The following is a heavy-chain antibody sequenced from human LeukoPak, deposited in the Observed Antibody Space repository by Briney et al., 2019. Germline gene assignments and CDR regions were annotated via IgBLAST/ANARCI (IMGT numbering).Heavy chain of an antibody. CDR2: INGYGSIT. V-gene: IGHV3-74*01. Sequence: GGSLRLSCAASGFTFETYWMHWVRQAPGKGLEWVSCINGYGSITNYADSVKGRFTISRDNARNTLYLQMNSLRVEDTAVYYCARDDPTVTTGPPVGSWGQGTLVTVSS. J-gene: IGHJ4*02. D-gene: IGHD4-17*01. CDR1: GFTFETYW. CDR3: ARDDPTVTTGPPVGS.